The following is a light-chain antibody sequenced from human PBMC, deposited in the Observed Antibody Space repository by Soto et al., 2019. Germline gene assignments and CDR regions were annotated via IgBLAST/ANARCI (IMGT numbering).Light chain of an antibody. V-gene: IGLV1-44*01. Sequence: QSVLTQPPSASGTPGQRVTISCSGSSSNIGSNTVNWYQQLPGTAPKLLIYSNNQRPSGVPDRVSGSKSGTSASRAISGLQSEDEADYYCAAWDDSLNGHVVFGGGTKLTVL. CDR3: AAWDDSLNGHVV. CDR1: SSNIGSNT. J-gene: IGLJ2*01. CDR2: SNN.